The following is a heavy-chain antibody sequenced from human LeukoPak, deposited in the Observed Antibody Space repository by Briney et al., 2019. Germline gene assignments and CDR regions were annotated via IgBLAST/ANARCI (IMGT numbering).Heavy chain of an antibody. CDR1: GSTFSRFA. Sequence: SVKVSCKASGSTFSRFAMSWVRRAPRQGLEWMGGIIPIFGTANYAQKFQGRVTITADKSTSTAYMELSSLRSEDTAVYYCARSSIIAAAGPYYFDYWGQGTLVTVSS. CDR2: IIPIFGTA. D-gene: IGHD6-13*01. CDR3: ARSSIIAAAGPYYFDY. V-gene: IGHV1-69*06. J-gene: IGHJ4*02.